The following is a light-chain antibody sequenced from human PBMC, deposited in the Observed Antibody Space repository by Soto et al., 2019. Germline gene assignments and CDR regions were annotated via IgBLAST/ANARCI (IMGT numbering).Light chain of an antibody. V-gene: IGLV2-14*01. J-gene: IGLJ2*01. CDR3: SSYTSRSTEV. CDR2: EVS. CDR1: SSDVGGYNY. Sequence: QLVLTQPASVSGSPGQSITISCTGTSSDVGGYNYVSWFQQHPGKAPKLMIYEVSNRPSGVSNRFSGSKSGNTASLTISGLQAEDEADYYCSSYTSRSTEVFGGGTKLTVL.